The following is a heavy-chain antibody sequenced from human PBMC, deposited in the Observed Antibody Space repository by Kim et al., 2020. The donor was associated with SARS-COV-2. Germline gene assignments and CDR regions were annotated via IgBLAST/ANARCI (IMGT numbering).Heavy chain of an antibody. D-gene: IGHD6-13*01. CDR3: ARGGVAAAGYGMDV. V-gene: IGHV3-21*01. CDR2: TSSSSSYI. J-gene: IGHJ6*02. CDR1: GFTSSSYS. Sequence: GGSLRLSCAASGFTSSSYSMNWVRQAPGKGLEWVSSTSSSSSYIYYADSVKGRFTISRDNAKNSLYLQMNSLRAEDTAVYYCARGGVAAAGYGMDVWGQGTTVTVSS.